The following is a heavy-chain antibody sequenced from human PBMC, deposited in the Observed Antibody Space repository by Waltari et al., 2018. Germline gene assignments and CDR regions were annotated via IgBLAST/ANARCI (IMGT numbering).Heavy chain of an antibody. Sequence: EVQLVESGGGLVKPGGSLRLSCAASGFTFSSYSMNWVRQAPGKGLEWVSSISSSSSYIYYADSVKGRFTISRDNAKNSLYLQMNSLRAEDTAVYYCARYCSGGSCYNYYYGMDVWGQGTTVTVSS. J-gene: IGHJ6*02. D-gene: IGHD2-15*01. V-gene: IGHV3-21*01. CDR2: ISSSSSYI. CDR1: GFTFSSYS. CDR3: ARYCSGGSCYNYYYGMDV.